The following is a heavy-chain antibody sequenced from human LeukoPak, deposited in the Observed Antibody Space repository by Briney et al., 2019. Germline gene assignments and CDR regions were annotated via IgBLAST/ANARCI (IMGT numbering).Heavy chain of an antibody. CDR2: IYYSGST. Sequence: KASETLSLTCTVSGGSISNSNYYWGWIRQPPGKGLEWIGSIYYSGSTYYNPSLKSRVTISVDTSKNQFSLKLSSVTAADTAVYYCARDGRKARITIFGVVIGTLFDYWGQGTLVTVSS. CDR3: ARDGRKARITIFGVVIGTLFDY. J-gene: IGHJ4*02. V-gene: IGHV4-39*07. D-gene: IGHD3-3*01. CDR1: GGSISNSNYY.